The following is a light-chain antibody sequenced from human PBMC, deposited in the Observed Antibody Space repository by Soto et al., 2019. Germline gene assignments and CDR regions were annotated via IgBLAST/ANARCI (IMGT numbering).Light chain of an antibody. CDR2: RVS. Sequence: ETVLTQSPATLSLSPGEKATLSCRASQTVSRFLAWYQQKPGQAPRLLIYRVSNRATGIPARFSGSGSGTDFALFIFSLVLDDSGVYYCQQRFTWPLTFGGGTKV. V-gene: IGKV3-11*01. J-gene: IGKJ4*01. CDR1: QTVSRF. CDR3: QQRFTWPLT.